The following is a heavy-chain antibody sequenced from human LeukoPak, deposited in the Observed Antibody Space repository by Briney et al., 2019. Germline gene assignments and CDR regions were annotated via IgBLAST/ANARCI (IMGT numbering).Heavy chain of an antibody. D-gene: IGHD2-2*01. CDR1: GYTFTSYG. V-gene: IGHV1-8*03. J-gene: IGHJ3*02. CDR2: MNPNSGNT. CDR3: ARVVPAAAHSDAFDI. Sequence: ASVKVSCKASGYTFTSYGINWVRQATGQGLEWMGWMNPNSGNTGYAQKFQGRVTITRNTSISTAYMELSSLRSEDTAVYYCARVVPAAAHSDAFDIWGQGTMVTVSS.